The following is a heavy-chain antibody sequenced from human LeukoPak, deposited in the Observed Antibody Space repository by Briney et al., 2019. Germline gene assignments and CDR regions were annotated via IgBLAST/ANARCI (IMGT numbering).Heavy chain of an antibody. Sequence: PGGSLRLSCAASGFTFSTYAMHWVRQAPGKGLEWVAFIQYDGSNKFYADSVKGRFTISRDNSKSTLYLQLNSLRPEDTAMYYCANNPASDFRHWGQGTLATVSS. CDR3: ANNPASDFRH. CDR2: IQYDGSNK. V-gene: IGHV3-30*02. J-gene: IGHJ1*01. CDR1: GFTFSTYA.